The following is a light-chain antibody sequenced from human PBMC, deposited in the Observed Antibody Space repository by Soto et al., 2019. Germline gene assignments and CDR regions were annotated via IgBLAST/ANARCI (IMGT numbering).Light chain of an antibody. J-gene: IGLJ1*01. CDR2: EVS. CDR3: SSYTSSSTDV. V-gene: IGLV2-14*01. CDR1: SSDVGGYNY. Sequence: QSVLTQPASVSGSPGQSITISCTGTSSDVGGYNYVSWYQQHPGKAPKLMIYEVSRRPSGVSIRFSGSKSGNTASLTISGLQAEDEADYCSSYTSSSTDVFGTGTKLTVL.